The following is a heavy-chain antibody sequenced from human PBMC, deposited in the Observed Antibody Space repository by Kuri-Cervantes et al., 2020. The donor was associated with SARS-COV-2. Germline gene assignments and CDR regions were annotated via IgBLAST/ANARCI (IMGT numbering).Heavy chain of an antibody. V-gene: IGHV3-7*01. CDR2: IKQDGSEK. Sequence: GESLKISCAASGFTFSSYGMHWVRQAPGKGLEWVANIKQDGSEKYYVDSVKGRFTISRDNAKNSLYLQMNSLRAEDTAVYYCASSFPTTMTTFDIWGQGTMVTVSS. CDR1: GFTFSSYG. D-gene: IGHD4-11*01. CDR3: ASSFPTTMTTFDI. J-gene: IGHJ3*02.